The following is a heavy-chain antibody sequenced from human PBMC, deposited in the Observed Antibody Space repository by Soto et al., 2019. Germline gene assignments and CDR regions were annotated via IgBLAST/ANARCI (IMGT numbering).Heavy chain of an antibody. V-gene: IGHV2-70*13. CDR2: IDWADDK. CDR3: ARIHGPSGNYDLDV. J-gene: IGHJ4*02. CDR1: GFSLTTSGMC. D-gene: IGHD5-12*01. Sequence: SGPTLVNPTQTLTLTCTFSGFSLTTSGMCVSWIRQPPGKALEWLALIDWADDKYYSTSLKTRLTISKDTSKNQVVLTMTNVDPVDTATYYCARIHGPSGNYDLDVWAQRTPVTVSS.